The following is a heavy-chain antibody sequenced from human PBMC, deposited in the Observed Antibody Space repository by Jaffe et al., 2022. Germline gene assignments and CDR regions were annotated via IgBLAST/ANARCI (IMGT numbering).Heavy chain of an antibody. J-gene: IGHJ4*02. Sequence: EVQLLDSGGGLVQPGGSLRLSCVASGFSFSSYAMSWVRQAPGKGLEWVAGISASGDDTYYADSVKGRFAISRDQSKNTLYLQMNSLRAEDTAVYYCAKPLPLYCSSTTCWRVFDYWGQGTLVTVSS. D-gene: IGHD2-2*01. CDR3: AKPLPLYCSSTTCWRVFDY. CDR1: GFSFSSYA. CDR2: ISASGDDT. V-gene: IGHV3-23*01.